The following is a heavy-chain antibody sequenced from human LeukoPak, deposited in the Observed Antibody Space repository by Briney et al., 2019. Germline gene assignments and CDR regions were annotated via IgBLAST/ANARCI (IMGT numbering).Heavy chain of an antibody. J-gene: IGHJ5*01. CDR3: ARPHPQYCSSTGCYPDS. D-gene: IGHD2-2*01. V-gene: IGHV1-18*01. CDR2: ISAYNGNT. CDR1: GYTFTSYG. Sequence: GASVKVSCKASGYTFTSYGTSWVRQAPGQGLEWMGWISAYNGNTNYAQKLQGRVTMTTDTSTSTAYMELRSLRSDDTAVYYCARPHPQYCSSTGCYPDSGGRGTRVTVS.